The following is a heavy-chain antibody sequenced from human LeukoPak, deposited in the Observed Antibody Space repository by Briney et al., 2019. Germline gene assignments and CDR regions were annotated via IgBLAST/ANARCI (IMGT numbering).Heavy chain of an antibody. CDR3: AKDPNGDYVGAFDS. CDR1: GLTFSDYA. CDR2: ITGGGGGT. V-gene: IGHV3-23*01. J-gene: IGHJ3*01. D-gene: IGHD4-17*01. Sequence: GGSLRLSCAASGLTFSDYAMTWVCQAPGKGLEWVSSITGGGGGTSYGDSVKGRFTVYRDNSKNTLYLQMNSLRAEDTAIYYCAKDPNGDYVGAFDSWGQGTLVTVSS.